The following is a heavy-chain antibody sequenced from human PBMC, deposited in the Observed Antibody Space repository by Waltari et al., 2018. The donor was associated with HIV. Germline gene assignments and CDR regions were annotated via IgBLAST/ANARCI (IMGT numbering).Heavy chain of an antibody. J-gene: IGHJ4*02. CDR3: APGDYFAY. V-gene: IGHV3-21*01. CDR2: ISIIGVYN. Sequence: EVQLVESGGGLVKPGGSLRLSCAASGFTFSSYSMNWVRQAPGKGLRWVHSISIIGVYNTYQDAWKADFTTPRKNAKTSLFRKMNSLGAKETVGFYFAPGDYFAYWGREPWSPSPQ. CDR1: GFTFSSYS.